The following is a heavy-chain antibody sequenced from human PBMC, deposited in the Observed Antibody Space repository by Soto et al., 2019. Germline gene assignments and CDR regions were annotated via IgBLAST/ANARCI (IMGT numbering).Heavy chain of an antibody. J-gene: IGHJ6*03. V-gene: IGHV3-7*01. CDR1: GFTFSSYW. CDR2: IKQDGSEK. D-gene: IGHD3-9*01. CDR3: ATLRYFDWLADYYYYMDV. Sequence: GESLKISCAASGFTFSSYWMSWVRQAPGKGLEWVANIKQDGSEKYYVDSVKGRFTISRDNAKNSLYLQMNSLRAEDTAVYYCATLRYFDWLADYYYYMDVWGKGTTVTVSS.